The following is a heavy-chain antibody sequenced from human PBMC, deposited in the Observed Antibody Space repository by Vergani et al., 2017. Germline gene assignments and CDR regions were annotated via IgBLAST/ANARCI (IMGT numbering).Heavy chain of an antibody. CDR2: ISWDGGST. Sequence: VQLVESGGVVVQPGGSLRLSCAASGFTFDDYTMPWLRQASGKGLEWVSLISWDGGSTYYADSVKGRFTISRDNSKNSLYLQMNSLRTEDTALYYCAKYISGWHKYYYYDCGMHGWRQGSPVIVSS. J-gene: IGHJ6*02. D-gene: IGHD6-19*01. V-gene: IGHV3-43*01. CDR1: GFTFDDYT. CDR3: AKYISGWHKYYYYDCGMHG.